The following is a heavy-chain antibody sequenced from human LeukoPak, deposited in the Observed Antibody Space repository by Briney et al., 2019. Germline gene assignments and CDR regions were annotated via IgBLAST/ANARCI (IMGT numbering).Heavy chain of an antibody. CDR2: MSYSGST. J-gene: IGHJ4*02. CDR3: TTSPSLYRFDY. CDR1: GGSIASYY. D-gene: IGHD2-2*01. V-gene: IGHV4-59*08. Sequence: PSETLFLTCTVSGGSIASYYWSWIRQPPGKGLEWIGHMSYSGSTNYNPSLKSRVTISVDTSKNQFSLNLSSVTAADTAFYYCTTSPSLYRFDYWGQGTLVTVSS.